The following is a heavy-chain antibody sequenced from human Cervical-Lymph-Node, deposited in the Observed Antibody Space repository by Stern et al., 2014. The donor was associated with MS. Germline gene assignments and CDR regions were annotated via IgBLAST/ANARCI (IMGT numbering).Heavy chain of an antibody. J-gene: IGHJ4*02. CDR1: GYTFTAYF. CDR2: ISPKTGSA. V-gene: IGHV1-2*02. Sequence: QLVQSGAEVERPGASVKVSCKASGYTFTAYFLHWGRQAPGQGLEWMGWISPKTGSATYAQKFQDRFTMTRDTSINTGYMEVSSLRSDDTAVYYCARDRGSYSDYWGQGTLVAVSS. CDR3: ARDRGSYSDY. D-gene: IGHD1-26*01.